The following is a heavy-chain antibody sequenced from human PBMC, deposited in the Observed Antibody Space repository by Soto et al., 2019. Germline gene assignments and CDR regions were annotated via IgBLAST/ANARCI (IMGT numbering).Heavy chain of an antibody. J-gene: IGHJ4*02. CDR3: VRDLSGPLDY. Sequence: PGGSLILSCAASGFTFSSYWMHWVRQAPGKGLVWVSRINTDGSTTIYADSVKGRFTISRDNAKNTLNLQMNSLRAEDTAVYYCVRDLSGPLDYWGLGTLVTVSS. CDR1: GFTFSSYW. V-gene: IGHV3-74*01. CDR2: INTDGSTT.